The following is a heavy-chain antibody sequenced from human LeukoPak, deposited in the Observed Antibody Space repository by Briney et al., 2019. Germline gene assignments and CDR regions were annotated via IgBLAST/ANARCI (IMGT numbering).Heavy chain of an antibody. CDR3: ARQISRSGKFNYYFDY. V-gene: IGHV4-39*01. D-gene: IGHD3-10*01. Sequence: SETLSLTCTVSGDSISSSSSYWGWIRQPPGEGLEWIGSIYYSGSTYYNTSLKSRVTISVDTSKNQFSLKLSSVTAADTAVYSCARQISRSGKFNYYFDYWGQGTLVTVSS. CDR2: IYYSGST. J-gene: IGHJ4*02. CDR1: GDSISSSSSY.